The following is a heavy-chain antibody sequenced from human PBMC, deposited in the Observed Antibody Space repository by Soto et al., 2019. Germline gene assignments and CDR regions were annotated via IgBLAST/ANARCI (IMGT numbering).Heavy chain of an antibody. CDR2: INPNSGGT. V-gene: IGHV1-2*02. CDR1: GYTFTGYY. J-gene: IGHJ6*02. Sequence: GASVKVSCKASGYTFTGYYMHWVRQAPGQGLEWMGWINPNSGGTNYAQKFQGRVTMTRDTSISTAYMELSRLRSDDTAVYYCARGDYSNPYYHYVMDVWGQGTTVTVSS. D-gene: IGHD4-4*01. CDR3: ARGDYSNPYYHYVMDV.